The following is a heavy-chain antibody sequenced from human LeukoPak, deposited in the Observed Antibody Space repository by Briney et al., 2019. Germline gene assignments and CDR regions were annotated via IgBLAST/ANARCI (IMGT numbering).Heavy chain of an antibody. CDR1: GFTFSSYS. CDR2: ISSSSSYI. V-gene: IGHV3-21*01. D-gene: IGHD3-3*01. CDR3: ARQGEPIITIFGVVNNWLDP. Sequence: GGSLRLSCAASGFTFSSYSMYWVRQAPGKGLEWVSSISSSSSYIYYADSVKGRFTISRDNAKNSLYLQMNSLRAEDTAVYYCARQGEPIITIFGVVNNWLDPWGPRTLVTVSS. J-gene: IGHJ5*02.